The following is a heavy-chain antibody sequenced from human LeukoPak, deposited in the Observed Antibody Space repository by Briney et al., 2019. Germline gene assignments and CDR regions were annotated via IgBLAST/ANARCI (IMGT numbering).Heavy chain of an antibody. V-gene: IGHV3-53*01. CDR3: AKDDYGDSGRDWFDP. CDR2: IYSGGTT. CDR1: GFTVSGNY. J-gene: IGHJ5*02. D-gene: IGHD4-17*01. Sequence: GGSLRLSCAASGFTVSGNYMSWVRQAPGKGLEWVSIIYSGGTTYYADSVKGRFTISRDNSKNTLYLQMNSLRAEDTAVYYCAKDDYGDSGRDWFDPWGQGTLVTVSS.